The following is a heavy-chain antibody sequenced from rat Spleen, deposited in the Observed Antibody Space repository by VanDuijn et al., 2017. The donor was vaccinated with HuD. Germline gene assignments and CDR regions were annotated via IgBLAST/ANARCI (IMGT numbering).Heavy chain of an antibody. V-gene: IGHV3-1*01. CDR2: ISYSGST. CDR1: GFSLTSYH. Sequence: VQLKESGPGLVQPSQTLSLTCTVSGFSLTSYHVSWVRQPPGKGLEWMGYISYSGSTSYHPSLKSRISITRDTSKNQFFLQLKTVPTEDTATYYWTTRPYYSSLNWFPYWGQGVMVTVSS. D-gene: IGHD1-2*01. CDR3: TTRPYYSSLNWFPY. J-gene: IGHJ2*01.